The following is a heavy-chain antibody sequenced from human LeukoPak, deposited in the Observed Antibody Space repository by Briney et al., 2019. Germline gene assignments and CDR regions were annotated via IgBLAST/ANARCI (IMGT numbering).Heavy chain of an antibody. D-gene: IGHD6-19*01. Sequence: GGSLRLSCAASGFTFSSYVMHCVRQAPGKGLEWVAVISYDGGNKYYADSVKGRFTISRDNSRNTLYLQMNSLRAEDTAVYYCVRAAPWLVPPNDSWGQGTLVTVSS. CDR2: ISYDGGNK. V-gene: IGHV3-30-3*01. CDR3: VRAAPWLVPPNDS. J-gene: IGHJ5*01. CDR1: GFTFSSYV.